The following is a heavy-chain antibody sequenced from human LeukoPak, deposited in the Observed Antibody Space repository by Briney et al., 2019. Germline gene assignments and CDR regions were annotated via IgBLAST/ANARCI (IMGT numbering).Heavy chain of an antibody. V-gene: IGHV4-4*07. CDR3: ARAPPPWDYGSGIHAFDY. CDR2: IYTSGST. CDR1: GGSISSYY. D-gene: IGHD3-10*01. Sequence: SETLSLTCTVSGGSISSYYWSWIRQPAGKGLEWIGRIYTSGSTNYNPSLKSRVTMSVDTSKNQFSLKLTSVTAADTAVYYCARAPPPWDYGSGIHAFDYWGQGTLVTVSS. J-gene: IGHJ4*02.